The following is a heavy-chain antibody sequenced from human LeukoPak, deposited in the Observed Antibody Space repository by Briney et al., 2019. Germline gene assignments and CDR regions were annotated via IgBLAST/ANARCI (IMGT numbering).Heavy chain of an antibody. CDR2: ISGGGGDT. V-gene: IGHV3-23*01. Sequence: GGSLRLSCEASGFTFKSYVINWVRQAPGKGLEWVSLISGGGGDTYYADSVKGRCTISRDNSKNTLYLEINGLRVGDTAVYYCAKGSSYFSNGYMDVWGKGTTVTVS. J-gene: IGHJ6*03. CDR1: GFTFKSYV. CDR3: AKGSSYFSNGYMDV. D-gene: IGHD3-10*01.